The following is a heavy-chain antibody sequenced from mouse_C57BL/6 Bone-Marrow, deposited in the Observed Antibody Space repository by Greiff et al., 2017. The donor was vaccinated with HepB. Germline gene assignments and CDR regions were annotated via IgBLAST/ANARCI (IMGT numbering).Heavy chain of an antibody. D-gene: IGHD1-1*01. CDR1: GYTFTSYW. CDR3: TRSGYYGRNFDY. V-gene: IGHV1-5*01. J-gene: IGHJ2*01. CDR2: IYPGNSDT. Sequence: VHVKQSGTVLARPGPSVKMSCKTSGYTFTSYWMHWVKQRPGQGLEWIGAIYPGNSDTSYNQKFKGKAKLTAVTSASTAYMELSSLTNEDSAVYYCTRSGYYGRNFDYWGQGTTLTVSS.